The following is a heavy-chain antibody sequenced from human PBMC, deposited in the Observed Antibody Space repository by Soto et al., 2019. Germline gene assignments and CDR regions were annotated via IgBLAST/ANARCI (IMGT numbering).Heavy chain of an antibody. CDR3: ARDEEGGYHFDY. J-gene: IGHJ4*02. V-gene: IGHV1-46*01. CDR2: INPSGGST. Sequence: ASVKVSCKASGYTFTSYYMHWVRQAPGQGLEWMGIINPSGGSTSYAQKFQGRVTTTRDTSTSTVYMELSSLRSEDTAVYYCARDEEGGYHFDYWGQGTLVTVSS. CDR1: GYTFTSYY. D-gene: IGHD1-1*01.